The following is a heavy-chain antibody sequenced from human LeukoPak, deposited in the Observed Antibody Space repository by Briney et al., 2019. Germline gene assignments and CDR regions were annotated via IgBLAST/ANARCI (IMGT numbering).Heavy chain of an antibody. V-gene: IGHV3-21*01. D-gene: IGHD3-3*01. CDR2: ISSSSSYI. CDR1: GFTFGSYS. Sequence: GGSLRLSCAASGFTFGSYSMNWVRQAPGKGLEWVSSISSSSSYIYYADSVKGRFTISRDNAKNSLYLQMNSLRAEDTAVYYCARGDFLWYFDYWGQGTLVTVSS. CDR3: ARGDFLWYFDY. J-gene: IGHJ4*02.